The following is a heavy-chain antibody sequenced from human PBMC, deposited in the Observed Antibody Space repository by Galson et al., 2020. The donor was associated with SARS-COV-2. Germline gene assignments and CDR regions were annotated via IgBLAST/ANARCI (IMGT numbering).Heavy chain of an antibody. D-gene: IGHD6-13*01. V-gene: IGHV3-7*01. CDR2: INEDGSDI. CDR3: VRDRGIASAGTVGYFDP. Sequence: GGSLRLSCAASGFTFSSYWMAWVRQAPGKGPEWVANINEDGSDIHYVDSVKGRFTISRENAKNSLYLHMNSLRDEDTAVYYCVRDRGIASAGTVGYFDPWGQGTLVTASS. J-gene: IGHJ5*02. CDR1: GFTFSSYW.